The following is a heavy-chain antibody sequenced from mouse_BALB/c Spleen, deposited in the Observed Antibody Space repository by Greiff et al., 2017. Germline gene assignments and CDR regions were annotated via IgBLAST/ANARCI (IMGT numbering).Heavy chain of an antibody. CDR2: INSDGGST. D-gene: IGHD1-2*01. V-gene: IGHV5-6-2*01. J-gene: IGHJ3*01. CDR1: GFAFSSYD. CDR3: ARHGGHYYGLAY. Sequence: EVKVVESGGGLVKPGGSLKLSCAASGFAFSSYDMSWVRQTPEKRLELVAAINSDGGSTYYPDTMERRFIISRDNTKKTLYLQMSSLRSEDTALYYCARHGGHYYGLAYWGQGTLVTVSA.